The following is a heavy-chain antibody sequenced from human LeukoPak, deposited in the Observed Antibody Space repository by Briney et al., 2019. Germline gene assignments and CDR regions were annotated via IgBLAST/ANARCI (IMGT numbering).Heavy chain of an antibody. CDR3: ARDRRFGESMGVNWFDP. J-gene: IGHJ5*02. V-gene: IGHV1-69*05. D-gene: IGHD3-10*01. CDR1: GGTFSSYA. Sequence: APVKVSCKASGGTFSSYAISWVRQAPGQGLEWMGGIIPIFGTANYAQKFQGRVTITRDTSASTAYMELSSLRSEGTAVYYCARDRRFGESMGVNWFDPWGQGTLVTVSS. CDR2: IIPIFGTA.